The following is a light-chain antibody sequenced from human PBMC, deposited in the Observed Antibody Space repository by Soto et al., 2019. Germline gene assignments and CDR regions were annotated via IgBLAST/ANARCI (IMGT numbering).Light chain of an antibody. CDR1: SSDVGGYNY. CDR2: EVN. Sequence: QSALTQPPSASGSPGQSVTISCTGTSSDVGGYNYVSWYQHHPGNAPKLMIFEVNKRASGVPDRFSGSKSGNTASLTVSGLQAEDEDDYYCSSYSGSNTPYVFGTGTKLTVL. J-gene: IGLJ1*01. V-gene: IGLV2-8*01. CDR3: SSYSGSNTPYV.